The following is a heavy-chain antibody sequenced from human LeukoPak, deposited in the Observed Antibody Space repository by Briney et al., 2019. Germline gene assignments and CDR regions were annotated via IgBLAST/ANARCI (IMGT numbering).Heavy chain of an antibody. D-gene: IGHD1-26*01. CDR3: VRVGATYDAFDI. J-gene: IGHJ3*02. Sequence: SETLSLTCTVSGGSISSSSYYWGWIRQPPGKGLEWIGSIYYSGSTYYNPSLKSRVTISVDTSKNQFSLKLSSVTAADTAVYYCVRVGATYDAFDIWGQGTMVTVSS. V-gene: IGHV4-39*07. CDR2: IYYSGST. CDR1: GGSISSSSYY.